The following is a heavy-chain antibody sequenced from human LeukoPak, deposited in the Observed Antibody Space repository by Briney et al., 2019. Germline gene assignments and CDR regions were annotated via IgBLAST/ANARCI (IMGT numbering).Heavy chain of an antibody. CDR2: ISGSGGGT. D-gene: IGHD5-12*01. CDR1: GFTFSSYA. J-gene: IGHJ4*02. CDR3: AKELYVDIVATIPDD. V-gene: IGHV3-23*01. Sequence: AGGSLRLSCAASGFTFSSYAMSWVRQAPGKGLEWVSAISGSGGGTYYADSVKGRFTTSRDNSKNTLYLQMNSLRAEDTAVYYCAKELYVDIVATIPDDWGQGTLVTVSS.